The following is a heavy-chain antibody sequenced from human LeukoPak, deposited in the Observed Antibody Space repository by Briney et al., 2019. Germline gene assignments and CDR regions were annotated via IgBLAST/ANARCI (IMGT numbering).Heavy chain of an antibody. CDR3: ARIPWHQQQLADY. CDR2: INHSGST. V-gene: IGHV4-38-2*02. J-gene: IGHJ4*02. D-gene: IGHD6-13*01. CDR1: GYSISSGYY. Sequence: SETLSLTCTVSGYSISSGYYWGWIRQPPGKGLEWIGEINHSGSTNYNPSLKSRVTISVDTSKNQFSLKLSSVTAADTAVYYCARIPWHQQQLADYWGQGTLVTVSS.